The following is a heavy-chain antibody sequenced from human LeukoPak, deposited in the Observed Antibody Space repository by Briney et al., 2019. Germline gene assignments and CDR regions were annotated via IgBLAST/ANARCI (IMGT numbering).Heavy chain of an antibody. CDR3: ARGRWRDSGSYSNFDY. CDR2: INPNSGGT. V-gene: IGHV1-2*02. D-gene: IGHD1-26*01. Sequence: ASVKVSCKASGYTFTGYYMHWVRQAPGQGLEWMGWINPNSGGTNYAQKFQGRVTMTRDTSISTAYMELSRLRSDDTAVYYCARGRWRDSGSYSNFDYWGQGTLATVSS. CDR1: GYTFTGYY. J-gene: IGHJ4*02.